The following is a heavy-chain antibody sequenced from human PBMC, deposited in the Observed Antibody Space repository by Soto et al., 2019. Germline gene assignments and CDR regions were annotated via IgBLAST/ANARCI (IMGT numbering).Heavy chain of an antibody. CDR1: GGSINSSSYF. D-gene: IGHD6-19*01. Sequence: PSETLSLTCSVSGGSINSSSYFWCWVRQPPGKGLEWIGSIYSGSTYYNPSLRSRVTISVDTSKNQFSLKLSSVTAADTAVSYCARHYSSGSRNWFDPWGQGTLVTVSS. J-gene: IGHJ5*02. CDR2: IYSGST. V-gene: IGHV4-39*01. CDR3: ARHYSSGSRNWFDP.